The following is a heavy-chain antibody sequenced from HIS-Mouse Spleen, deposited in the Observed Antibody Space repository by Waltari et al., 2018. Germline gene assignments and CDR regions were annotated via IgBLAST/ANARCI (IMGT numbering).Heavy chain of an antibody. D-gene: IGHD5-18*01. CDR3: AREGYSYGLNWFDP. V-gene: IGHV1-8*01. CDR1: GYTFTSYD. Sequence: QVQLVQSGAEVKKPGASVKVSCKASGYTFTSYDINWVRQATGQGLEWMGWRNPNSGNTGDAQKFQGRVTMTRNTSISTAYMELSSLRSEDTAVYYCAREGYSYGLNWFDPWGQGTLVTVSS. CDR2: RNPNSGNT. J-gene: IGHJ5*02.